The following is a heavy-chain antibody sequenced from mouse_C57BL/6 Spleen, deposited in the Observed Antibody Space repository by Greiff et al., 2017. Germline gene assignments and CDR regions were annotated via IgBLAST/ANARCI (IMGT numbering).Heavy chain of an antibody. CDR3: APLLRKGWDFDV. CDR1: GYTFTSYW. CDR2: LDPSDSYT. V-gene: IGHV1-69*01. D-gene: IGHD1-1*01. Sequence: QVQLQPPGAELVMPGASVKLSCKASGYTFTSYWMHWVKQRPGQGLEWIGELDPSDSYTNYNQKFKGKSTLTVDKSSSTAYMQLSSLTSEDSAVYYCAPLLRKGWDFDVWGTGTTVTVSS. J-gene: IGHJ1*03.